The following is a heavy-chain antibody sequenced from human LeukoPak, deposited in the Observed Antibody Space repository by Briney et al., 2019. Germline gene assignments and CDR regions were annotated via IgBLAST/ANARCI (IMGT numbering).Heavy chain of an antibody. D-gene: IGHD3-10*01. CDR3: AKEEGRGGIFDY. CDR2: ISYDGTNK. V-gene: IGHV3-30-3*01. Sequence: QPGRSLRLSCAASGFTFSSYPMYWVRQAPGKGLEWVAVISYDGTNKYYADSVKGRFTISRDNSKNTLYLQMNSLRAEDTAVYYCAKEEGRGGIFDYWGQGTLVTVSS. CDR1: GFTFSSYP. J-gene: IGHJ4*02.